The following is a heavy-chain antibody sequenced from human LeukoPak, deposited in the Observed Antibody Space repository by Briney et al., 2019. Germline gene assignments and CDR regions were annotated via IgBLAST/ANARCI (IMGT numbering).Heavy chain of an antibody. CDR3: ARVTPRRPSIAAPSGYFDY. V-gene: IGHV1-18*01. D-gene: IGHD6-6*01. CDR2: ISAYNGNT. Sequence: ASVKVSCKASGYTFTSYGISWVRQAPGQGLEWMGWISAYNGNTNYAQKLQGRVTMTTDTSTSTAYMELRSLRSDDTVVYYCARVTPRRPSIAAPSGYFDYWGQGTLVTVSS. CDR1: GYTFTSYG. J-gene: IGHJ4*02.